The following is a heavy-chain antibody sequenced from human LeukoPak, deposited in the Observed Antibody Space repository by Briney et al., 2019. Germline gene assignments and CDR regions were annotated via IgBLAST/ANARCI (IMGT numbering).Heavy chain of an antibody. V-gene: IGHV1-2*04. CDR3: ALGGLGSGWYNYFDY. CDR2: INPNSGGT. CDR1: GYTFTGYY. D-gene: IGHD6-19*01. J-gene: IGHJ4*02. Sequence: ASVKVSCKASGYTFTGYYMHWVRQAPGQGLEWVGWINPNSGGTNYAQKFQGWVTMTRDTSISTAYMELSRLRSDDTAVYYCALGGLGSGWYNYFDYWGQGTLVTVSS.